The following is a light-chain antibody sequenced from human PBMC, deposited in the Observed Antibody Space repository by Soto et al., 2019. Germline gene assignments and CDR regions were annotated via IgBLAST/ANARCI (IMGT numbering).Light chain of an antibody. Sequence: EIVMTQSPATLSVSPGERATLSCRASQSVSSNLAWYQQKHGQAPRLLIYGASTRATGIPARFRGSGSGTEFTRTISSLQSEDFAVYYCQQYGTWWTFGQGTKVDIK. CDR1: QSVSSN. V-gene: IGKV3-15*01. CDR3: QQYGTWWT. CDR2: GAS. J-gene: IGKJ1*01.